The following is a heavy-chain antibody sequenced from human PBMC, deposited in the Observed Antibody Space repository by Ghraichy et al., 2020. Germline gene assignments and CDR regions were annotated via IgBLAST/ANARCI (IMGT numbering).Heavy chain of an antibody. V-gene: IGHV4-34*01. Sequence: SQTLSLTCAVYGGSFSGYYWSWIRQPPGKGLEWIGEINHSGSTNYNPSLKSRVTISVDTSKNQFSLKLSSVTAADTAVYYCARKPSGYSSSWSYYYYYMDVWGKGTTVTVSS. D-gene: IGHD6-13*01. CDR2: INHSGST. J-gene: IGHJ6*03. CDR3: ARKPSGYSSSWSYYYYYMDV. CDR1: GGSFSGYY.